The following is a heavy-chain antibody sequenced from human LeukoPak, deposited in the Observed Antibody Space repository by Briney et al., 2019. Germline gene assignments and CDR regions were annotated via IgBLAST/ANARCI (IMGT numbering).Heavy chain of an antibody. CDR2: ISAYNGNT. V-gene: IGHV1-18*01. CDR1: GYTFTSYG. D-gene: IGHD6-19*01. Sequence: GASVKVSCKASGYTFTSYGISWVRQAPGQGLEWMGWISAYNGNTNYAQKLQGRVTMTRNTSISTAYMELSSLRSEDTAVYYCARGFGYSSGWYFSLPYYYYYMDVWGKGATVTISS. CDR3: ARGFGYSSGWYFSLPYYYYYMDV. J-gene: IGHJ6*03.